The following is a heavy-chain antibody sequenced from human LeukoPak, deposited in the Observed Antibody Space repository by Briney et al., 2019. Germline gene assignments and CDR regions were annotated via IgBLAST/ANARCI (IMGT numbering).Heavy chain of an antibody. Sequence: HPGGSLRLSCAASGFTFSGSAMHWVRQASGKGLEWVGRIRSKANSYATAYAASVKGRFTISRDDSKNTAYLQMNSLKTEDTAVYYCTRQASSRDSAYFDYWGQGTLVTVSS. D-gene: IGHD3-10*01. CDR1: GFTFSGSA. CDR3: TRQASSRDSAYFDY. V-gene: IGHV3-73*01. CDR2: IRSKANSYAT. J-gene: IGHJ4*02.